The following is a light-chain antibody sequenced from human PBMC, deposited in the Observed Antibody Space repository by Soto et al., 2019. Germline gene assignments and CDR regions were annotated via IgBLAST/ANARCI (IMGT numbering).Light chain of an antibody. CDR1: TGAVTSGYY. Sequence: QAVVTQEPSLTVSPGGTVTLTSASSTGAVTSGYYPNWFQQKPGQAPRALIYSTSDKYSWTPARFSGSLLGDKAALTLSGVQPEDEADYFCLLYAGGTVVFGGGTKLTVL. CDR2: STS. J-gene: IGLJ2*01. V-gene: IGLV7-43*01. CDR3: LLYAGGTVV.